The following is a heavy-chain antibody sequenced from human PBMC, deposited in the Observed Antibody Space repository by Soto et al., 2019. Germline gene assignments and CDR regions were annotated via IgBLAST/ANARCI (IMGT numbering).Heavy chain of an antibody. D-gene: IGHD5-12*01. Sequence: PGGSLRLSCAASGFTFSSYAMSWVRQAPGKGLEWVSAISGSGGSTYYADSVKGRFTISRDNSKNTLYLQMNSLRAEDTAVYYCAGKILHWGYSGYDSPYYFDYWGQGTLVTVSS. V-gene: IGHV3-23*01. CDR2: ISGSGGST. CDR1: GFTFSSYA. J-gene: IGHJ4*02. CDR3: AGKILHWGYSGYDSPYYFDY.